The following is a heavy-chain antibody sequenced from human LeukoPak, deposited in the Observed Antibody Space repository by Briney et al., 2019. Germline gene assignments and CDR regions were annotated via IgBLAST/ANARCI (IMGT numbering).Heavy chain of an antibody. CDR1: GFTFSDYY. CDR2: ISSSGSTI. D-gene: IGHD4-11*01. CDR3: ARDRDYSKGNWFDP. J-gene: IGHJ5*02. Sequence: PGGSLRLSCAASGFTFSDYYMSWIRQAPAKGLEWVSYISSSGSTIYYADSVKGRFTISRDNAKNSLYLQMNSLRAEDTAVYYCARDRDYSKGNWFDPWGQGTLVTVSS. V-gene: IGHV3-11*01.